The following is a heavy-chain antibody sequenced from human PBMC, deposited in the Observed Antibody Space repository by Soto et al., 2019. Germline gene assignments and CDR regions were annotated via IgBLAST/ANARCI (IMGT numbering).Heavy chain of an antibody. CDR3: ARDGNRPDFDF. V-gene: IGHV1-46*01. CDR2: IHPSGGIT. Sequence: QVQLVQSGAEVKKPGASVMVSCKASGYSFTTYFVHWVRQAPGQGLEWLGRIHPSGGITIYAQQFQGRVTVTRDTSTTTVYMELNSLTSEDTAVYYCARDGNRPDFDFWGQGTLVTVSS. D-gene: IGHD2-15*01. CDR1: GYSFTTYF. J-gene: IGHJ4*02.